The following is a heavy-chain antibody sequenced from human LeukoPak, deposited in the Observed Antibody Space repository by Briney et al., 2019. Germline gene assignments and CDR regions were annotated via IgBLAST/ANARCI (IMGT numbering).Heavy chain of an antibody. V-gene: IGHV1-18*01. CDR1: GYTFTSYG. J-gene: IGHJ4*02. Sequence: ASVKVSCKASGYTFTSYGISWVRQAPGQGLEWMGWISAYNGNTNYAQKLQGRVTMTTDTSTGTAYMELRSLRSDDTAVYYCARDDKRPSIAVAGTGGDFDYWGQGTLVTVSS. CDR2: ISAYNGNT. CDR3: ARDDKRPSIAVAGTGGDFDY. D-gene: IGHD6-19*01.